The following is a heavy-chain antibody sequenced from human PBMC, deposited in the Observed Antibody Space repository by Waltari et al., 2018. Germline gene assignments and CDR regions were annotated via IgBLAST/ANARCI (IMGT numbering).Heavy chain of an antibody. CDR3: AKDDYGDEYFQH. Sequence: QVQLVESGGGVVQPGGSLRLSCPASGYTFSDYAMHWVRQAPGKGLEWVALISHDATKKNYAQSLQGRFTISRDNSRNTLYLEINNVRVADTALYYCAKDDYGDEYFQHWGQGTLVTVSS. CDR1: GYTFSDYA. J-gene: IGHJ1*01. CDR2: ISHDATKK. D-gene: IGHD4-17*01. V-gene: IGHV3-30*18.